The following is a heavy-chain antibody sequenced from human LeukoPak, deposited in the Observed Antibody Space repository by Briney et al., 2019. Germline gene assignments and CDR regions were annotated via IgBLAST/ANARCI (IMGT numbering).Heavy chain of an antibody. CDR1: GFTFSSYA. CDR3: ARVASENYYMDV. J-gene: IGHJ6*03. D-gene: IGHD1-26*01. Sequence: GGSLRLSCAASGFTFSSYAMSWVRQAPGKGLECISGFSGSGGSTYYADSVKGRFTISRDNAKNSLYLQMNGLRAEDTAIYYCARVASENYYMDVWGKGTTVTISS. V-gene: IGHV3-23*01. CDR2: FSGSGGST.